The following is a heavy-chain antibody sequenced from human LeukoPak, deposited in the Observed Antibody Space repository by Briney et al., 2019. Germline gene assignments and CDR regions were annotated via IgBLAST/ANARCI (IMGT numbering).Heavy chain of an antibody. Sequence: PSETLSLTCTVSVGSLSSYYWSWIRQPPGKGLEWIGYISYTGSANYNPSLKSRVSISVDTNKSHFSLRLSSVTAADTAEYYCARGRWLQYYFDYWGQGTLVTVSS. D-gene: IGHD5-24*01. CDR2: ISYTGSA. J-gene: IGHJ4*02. CDR1: VGSLSSYY. CDR3: ARGRWLQYYFDY. V-gene: IGHV4-59*01.